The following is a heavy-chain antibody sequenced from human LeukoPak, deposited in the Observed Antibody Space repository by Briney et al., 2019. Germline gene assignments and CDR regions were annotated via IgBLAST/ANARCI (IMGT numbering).Heavy chain of an antibody. V-gene: IGHV3-53*01. CDR2: LYSDGNT. Sequence: PGGSPRLACAATGCTVITNDMTQVRQAPGTGLALVSVLYSDGNTKYADSVQGRFTISRDNSKNTLYLEMNSLSPDDTAVYYCARGVEPLAANTLAYWGQGTLVTVSS. D-gene: IGHD1-14*01. CDR3: ARGVEPLAANTLAY. J-gene: IGHJ4*02. CDR1: GCTVITND.